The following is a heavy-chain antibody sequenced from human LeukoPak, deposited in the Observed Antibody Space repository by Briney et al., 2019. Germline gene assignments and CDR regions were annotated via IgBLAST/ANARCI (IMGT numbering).Heavy chain of an antibody. CDR3: AKGSFDWLLLDY. Sequence: GGSLRLSRAASGFTFSSHAMSCVREAPGKGLEWGSAISGSGGSTYYADSVKGRFTISRDNSKNTLYLQMNSLRAEDTAVYYCAKGSFDWLLLDYWGQGTLVTVSS. CDR1: GFTFSSHA. D-gene: IGHD3-9*01. V-gene: IGHV3-23*01. CDR2: ISGSGGST. J-gene: IGHJ4*02.